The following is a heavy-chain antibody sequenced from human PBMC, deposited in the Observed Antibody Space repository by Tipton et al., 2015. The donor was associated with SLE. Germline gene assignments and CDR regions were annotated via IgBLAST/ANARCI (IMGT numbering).Heavy chain of an antibody. J-gene: IGHJ2*01. CDR1: GYTFNKDY. Sequence: QVQLVQSGAEVKKPGASVKISCKAAGYTFNKDYLHWVRQAPGQGLDWMAMINPSGGSTRFHQKFQGRVTMTRDTSTNTLYMELSSLKSEDTAVYFCARGLGITGDFVVWYFDLWGRGTLVTVSS. CDR3: ARGLGITGDFVVWYFDL. V-gene: IGHV1-46*02. D-gene: IGHD1-20*01. CDR2: INPSGGST.